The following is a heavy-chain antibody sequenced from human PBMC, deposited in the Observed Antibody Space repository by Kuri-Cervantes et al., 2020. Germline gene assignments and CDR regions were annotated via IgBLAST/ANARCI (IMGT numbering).Heavy chain of an antibody. V-gene: IGHV4-34*01. D-gene: IGHD2-8*02. CDR2: INHSGST. Sequence: SDTLSLTCAVYGGSFSGYYWRWIRQPQGKGMDGIGEINHSGSTNYNPSPKRRVTISVDTSKNQFSLKLRSVTAADTAVYYCARGRLDCTGGVCYEARDMDVWGKGTTVTVSS. CDR1: GGSFSGYY. J-gene: IGHJ6*03. CDR3: ARGRLDCTGGVCYEARDMDV.